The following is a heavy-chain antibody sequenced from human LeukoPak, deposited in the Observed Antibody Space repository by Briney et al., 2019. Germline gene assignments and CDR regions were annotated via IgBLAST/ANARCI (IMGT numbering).Heavy chain of an antibody. CDR1: GFTVSSSY. V-gene: IGHV3-53*01. Sequence: GGSLRLSCAASGFTVSSSYMSWVRQAPGKGLEWVSVIYSGGASFYADSVKGRFTISRDDFKNTLYLQMNSLRAEDTAVYYCARGSHIGAAGILDSWGQGTLLTVSS. CDR2: IYSGGAS. CDR3: ARGSHIGAAGILDS. J-gene: IGHJ4*02. D-gene: IGHD6-13*01.